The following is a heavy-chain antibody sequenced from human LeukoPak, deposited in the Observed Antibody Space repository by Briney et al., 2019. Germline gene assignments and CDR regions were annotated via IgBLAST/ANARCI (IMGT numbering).Heavy chain of an antibody. CDR2: ISWNSGSI. CDR1: GFTFDDYA. D-gene: IGHD3-10*01. V-gene: IGHV3-9*01. Sequence: PGGSLRLSCAASGFTFDDYAMHWVRQAPGKGLEWVSGISWNSGSIGYADSAKGRFTISRDNAKTSLYLQMNSLRAEDTALYYCAKDNYGSGSGYFDYWGQGTLVIVSS. J-gene: IGHJ4*02. CDR3: AKDNYGSGSGYFDY.